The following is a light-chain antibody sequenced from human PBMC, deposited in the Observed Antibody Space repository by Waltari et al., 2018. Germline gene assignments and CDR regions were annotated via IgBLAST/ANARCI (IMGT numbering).Light chain of an antibody. CDR1: QSISSW. CDR2: KAS. Sequence: DIHMTQSPSTLSASVGDQVTLTCRASQSISSWLSWYQQKPVKAPKLLIYKASSLESGVPSRFSGGGSGTEFTLTISSLQPDDFATYHCQQYKSYWTFGQGTKVEIK. V-gene: IGKV1-5*03. CDR3: QQYKSYWT. J-gene: IGKJ1*01.